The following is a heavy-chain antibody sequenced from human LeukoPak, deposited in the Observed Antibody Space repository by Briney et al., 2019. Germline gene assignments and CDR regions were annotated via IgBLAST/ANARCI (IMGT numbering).Heavy chain of an antibody. CDR2: ISGSGGTT. D-gene: IGHD3-3*01. V-gene: IGHV3-23*01. CDR1: GFTFSSYA. CDR3: AKTNTGFWSGYFTF. Sequence: GGSLRLSCAASGFTFSSYAMAWVRQAPGKGLEWVSAISGSGGTTYYADSVKGRFTISRDNSKNTLDLQMSSLRAEDTAVYYCAKTNTGFWSGYFTFWGQGTLVTVSS. J-gene: IGHJ4*02.